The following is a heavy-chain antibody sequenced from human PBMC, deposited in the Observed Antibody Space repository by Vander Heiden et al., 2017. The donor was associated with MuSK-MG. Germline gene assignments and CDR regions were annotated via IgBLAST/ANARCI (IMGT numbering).Heavy chain of an antibody. D-gene: IGHD3-3*01. CDR1: GLPLRTSGAG. J-gene: IGHJ4*02. Sequence: QITLKESGPTLVRPTQTLTLPCTFSGLPLRTSGAGVGWIRQPPGKALEWLALIYWNDDKSYNPSLRSSLTITKDTSRNKVVLTMTDMDPVDTATYYCAHSRRLYHFSTGYYSLFDSWGQGTLVTVSS. CDR2: IYWNDDK. V-gene: IGHV2-5*01. CDR3: AHSRRLYHFSTGYYSLFDS.